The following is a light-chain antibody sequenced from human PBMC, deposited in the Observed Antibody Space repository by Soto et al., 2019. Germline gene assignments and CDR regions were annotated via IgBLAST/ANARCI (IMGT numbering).Light chain of an antibody. CDR1: SSDVGGYNY. CDR3: SSYTSSSTPVV. J-gene: IGLJ2*01. CDR2: DVS. Sequence: QSALTQPASVSGSPGQSITISCTGTSSDVGGYNYVSWDQQHPGKAPKLMIYDVSNRPSGVSYRLSGSKSGNTASLAISGPQAEDEADYYCSSYTSSSTPVVFGGGTKLTVL. V-gene: IGLV2-14*01.